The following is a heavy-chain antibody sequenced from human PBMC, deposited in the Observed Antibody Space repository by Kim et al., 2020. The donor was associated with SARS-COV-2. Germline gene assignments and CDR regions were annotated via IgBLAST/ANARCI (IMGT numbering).Heavy chain of an antibody. V-gene: IGHV3-49*04. D-gene: IGHD3-3*01. CDR2: IRSKAYGGTT. CDR3: TRDQIRFLEWLLDTGNYGMDV. Sequence: LRLSCTASGFTFGDYAMSWVRQVPGKGLEWVGFIRSKAYGGTTEYAASVKGRFTISRDDSKSIAYLQMNSLKTEDTAVYYCTRDQIRFLEWLLDTGNYGMDVWGQGTTVTVSS. J-gene: IGHJ6*02. CDR1: GFTFGDYA.